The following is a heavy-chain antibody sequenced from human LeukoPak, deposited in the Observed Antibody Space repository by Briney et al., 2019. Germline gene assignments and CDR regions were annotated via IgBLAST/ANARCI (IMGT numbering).Heavy chain of an antibody. V-gene: IGHV3-48*04. CDR2: ISSSSNTI. CDR1: GFTFSSYS. J-gene: IGHJ4*02. D-gene: IGHD6-25*01. CDR3: AREWVTGAAYYFDY. Sequence: GGSLRLSCAASGFTFSSYSMNWVRQAPGKGLEWVSYISSSSNTIYYADSVKGRFTISRDNAKNSLYLQMNSPRAEDTAVYYCAREWVTGAAYYFDYWGQGTLVTVSS.